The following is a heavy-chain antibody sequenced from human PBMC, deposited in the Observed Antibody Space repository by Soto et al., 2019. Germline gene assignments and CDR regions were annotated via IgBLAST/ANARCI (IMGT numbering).Heavy chain of an antibody. D-gene: IGHD3-3*01. J-gene: IGHJ6*02. Sequence: PSETLSLTCKVSGGSMRGYSWSWIRQTRGAGLGWIGYVSHSGRTDYSPSLKHRVTISLDMSKNHFALHVNAVDPADTGVYYCARVALENYHDMWSGSTSSALDVWGQGTTVTVSS. V-gene: IGHV4-59*13. CDR3: ARVALENYHDMWSGSTSSALDV. CDR1: GGSMRGYS. CDR2: VSHSGRT.